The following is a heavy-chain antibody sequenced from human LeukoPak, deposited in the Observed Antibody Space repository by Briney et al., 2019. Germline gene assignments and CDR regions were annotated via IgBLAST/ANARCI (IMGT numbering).Heavy chain of an antibody. CDR1: GFTFSSYA. CDR3: ARSPRGTGTTPDY. CDR2: ISYDGSNK. Sequence: GGSLRLSCAASGFTFSSYAMHWVRQAPGKGLEWVAVISYDGSNKYYADSVKGRFTISRDNSKNTLYLQMNSLRAEDTAVYYCARSPRGTGTTPDYWGQGTLVTVSS. D-gene: IGHD1-7*01. V-gene: IGHV3-30-3*01. J-gene: IGHJ4*02.